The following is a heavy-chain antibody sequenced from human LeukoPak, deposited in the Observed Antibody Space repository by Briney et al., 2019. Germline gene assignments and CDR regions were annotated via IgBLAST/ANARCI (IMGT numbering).Heavy chain of an antibody. J-gene: IGHJ4*02. CDR3: ASVPLGADEWFLYYFDY. V-gene: IGHV4-30-2*01. Sequence: SETLSLTCTVSGGSISSGGYYWSWIRQPPGKGLEWIGYIYHSGSTYYNPSLKSRVTISVDRSKNQFSLKLSSVTAADTAVYYCASVPLGADEWFLYYFDYWGQGTLVTVSS. CDR2: IYHSGST. D-gene: IGHD3-3*01. CDR1: GGSISSGGYY.